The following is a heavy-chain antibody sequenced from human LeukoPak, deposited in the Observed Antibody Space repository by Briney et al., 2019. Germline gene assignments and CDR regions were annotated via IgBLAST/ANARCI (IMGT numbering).Heavy chain of an antibody. D-gene: IGHD2-8*01. J-gene: IGHJ4*02. V-gene: IGHV3-7*01. Sequence: RGSLRLSCAASGFTFSNSWMNWVRQAPGKGLEWLANIKGDGNQKNYMDSVKGRFVISRDNAKNLLYLQMNSLKAEDTAVYYCMTNCGGDCWGQGTLVTVSS. CDR1: GFTFSNSW. CDR2: IKGDGNQK. CDR3: MTNCGGDC.